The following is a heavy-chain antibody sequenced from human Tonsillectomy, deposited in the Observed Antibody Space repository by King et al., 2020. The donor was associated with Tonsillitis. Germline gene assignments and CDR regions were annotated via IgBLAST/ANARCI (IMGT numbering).Heavy chain of an antibody. Sequence: VQLVESGGGVVQPGRSLRLSCAASGFTFSSYAMHWVRLAPGKGLEWVVAISYDGSQKYYADSVKGRFTISRDNSKNTLFLQMNSLRAEDTAVYYCATQRGDCTGGKCYGGGDFDYWGQGTLVTVSS. CDR1: GFTFSSYA. CDR3: ATQRGDCTGGKCYGGGDFDY. CDR2: ISYDGSQK. J-gene: IGHJ4*02. V-gene: IGHV3-30*04. D-gene: IGHD2-8*02.